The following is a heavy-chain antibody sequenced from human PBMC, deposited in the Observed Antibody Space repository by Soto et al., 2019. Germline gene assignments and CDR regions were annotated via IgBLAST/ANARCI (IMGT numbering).Heavy chain of an antibody. D-gene: IGHD5-18*01. CDR2: IYYSGST. CDR3: ARVLDSYGFVEVRWFDP. Sequence: SETLSLTCTVSGGSISSGAYYWSWIRQPQGKGLEWIGYIYYSGSTYYNPSLKSRVTISVDTSKNQFSLKLSSVTAADTAVYYCARVLDSYGFVEVRWFDPWGRGTLVTVSS. CDR1: GGSISSGAYY. V-gene: IGHV4-30-4*01. J-gene: IGHJ5*01.